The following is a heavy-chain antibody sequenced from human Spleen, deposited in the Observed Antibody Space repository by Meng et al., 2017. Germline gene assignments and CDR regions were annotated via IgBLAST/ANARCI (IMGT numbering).Heavy chain of an antibody. Sequence: QVEWVESGAEVKKPGASVKVSCKTSGYTFTGYHIHWVRQAPGQGLEWMGRINPNSDDTNYAQKFQGRVTMTRDTSISTAYMELSRLRSDDTAVYYCARASPYSSGWNLGDWGQGTLVTVSS. V-gene: IGHV1-2*06. CDR2: INPNSDDT. CDR3: ARASPYSSGWNLGD. D-gene: IGHD6-19*01. CDR1: GYTFTGYH. J-gene: IGHJ4*02.